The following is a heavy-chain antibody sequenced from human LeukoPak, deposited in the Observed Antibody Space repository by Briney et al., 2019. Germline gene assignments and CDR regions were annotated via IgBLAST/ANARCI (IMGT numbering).Heavy chain of an antibody. D-gene: IGHD6-13*01. Sequence: GGSLRLSCAASGFTFSSYAMSWVCQAPGKGLEWVSAISGSGGSTYYADSVKGRFTISRDNSKNTLYLQMNSLRAEDTAVYYCAKENSSSWATYYYYYGMDVWGQGTTVTVSS. CDR3: AKENSSSWATYYYYYGMDV. CDR1: GFTFSSYA. CDR2: ISGSGGST. V-gene: IGHV3-23*01. J-gene: IGHJ6*02.